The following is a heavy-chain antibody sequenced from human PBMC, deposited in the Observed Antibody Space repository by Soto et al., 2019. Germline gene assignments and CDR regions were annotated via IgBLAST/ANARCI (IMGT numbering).Heavy chain of an antibody. D-gene: IGHD3-3*01. CDR2: IDPIDSYT. CDR1: RYSFTSYW. J-gene: IGHJ6*04. Sequence: ESLKISCKGSRYSFTSYWISWVRQMPGKGLEWMGRIDPIDSYTNYSPSFQGHVTISADKSISTAYLQWSSLKASDTAMYYCARHTHYDFWSGYYIGQYGMDVWGEGTTVTVSS. CDR3: ARHTHYDFWSGYYIGQYGMDV. V-gene: IGHV5-10-1*01.